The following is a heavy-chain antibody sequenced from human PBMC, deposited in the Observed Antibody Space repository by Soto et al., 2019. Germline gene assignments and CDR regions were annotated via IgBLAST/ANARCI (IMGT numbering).Heavy chain of an antibody. Sequence: SETLSLTXTVSGGSISSSSYYWGWIRQPPGKGLEWIGSIYYSGSTYYNPSLKSRVTISVDTSKNQFSLKLSSVTAADTAVYYCARLYCSSTSCYTFDYWGQGTLVTVSS. CDR1: GGSISSSSYY. CDR2: IYYSGST. CDR3: ARLYCSSTSCYTFDY. J-gene: IGHJ4*02. D-gene: IGHD2-2*02. V-gene: IGHV4-39*01.